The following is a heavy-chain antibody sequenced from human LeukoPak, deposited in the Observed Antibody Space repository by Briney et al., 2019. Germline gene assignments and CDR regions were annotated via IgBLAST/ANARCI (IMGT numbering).Heavy chain of an antibody. Sequence: GGSLRLSCAASGFTFSSYAMSWVRQAPGKGLEWVSAISGSGGSTYYADSVKGRFTISRENSKNTLYMQMNSLRAEDTAVYYCAKDRFIGGWPSGALTDWGQGTLVTVSS. J-gene: IGHJ4*02. CDR3: AKDRFIGGWPSGALTD. D-gene: IGHD6-19*01. V-gene: IGHV3-23*01. CDR2: ISGSGGST. CDR1: GFTFSSYA.